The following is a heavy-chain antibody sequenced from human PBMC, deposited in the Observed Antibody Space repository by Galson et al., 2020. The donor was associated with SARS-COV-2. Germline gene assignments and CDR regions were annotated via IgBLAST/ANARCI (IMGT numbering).Heavy chain of an antibody. V-gene: IGHV3-33*03. J-gene: IGHJ6*02. D-gene: IGHD3-10*01. Sequence: GGSLRLSCAASGFIFSDYDIHWVRQVPGKGLEWVALIWYDGSKEYYGESVKGRFTTSRDNSKNTVYLQMNSLRAEDTAVYFCAKDRSGRDSYYHFCAMDVWGLGTTVTVSS. CDR3: AKDRSGRDSYYHFCAMDV. CDR2: IWYDGSKE. CDR1: GFIFSDYD.